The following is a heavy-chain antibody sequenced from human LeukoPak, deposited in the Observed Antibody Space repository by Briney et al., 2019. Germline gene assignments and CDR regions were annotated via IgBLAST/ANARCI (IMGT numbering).Heavy chain of an antibody. CDR2: IRYDGSNK. Sequence: PGGSLRLSCAASGFTFSSYGMHWVRQAPGKGLEWVAFIRYDGSNKYYADSVKGRFTISRDNAKNSLYLQMNSLRAEDTAVYYCAVQYSGSYFAFDIWGQGTMVTVSS. CDR1: GFTFSSYG. D-gene: IGHD1-26*01. V-gene: IGHV3-30*02. J-gene: IGHJ3*02. CDR3: AVQYSGSYFAFDI.